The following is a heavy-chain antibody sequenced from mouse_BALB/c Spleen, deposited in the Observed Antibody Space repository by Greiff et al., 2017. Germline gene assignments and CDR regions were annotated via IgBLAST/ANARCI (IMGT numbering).Heavy chain of an antibody. CDR2: IDPANGNT. Sequence: VQLQQSGAELVKPGASVKLSCTASGFNIKDTYMHWVKQRPEQGLEWIGRIDPANGNTKYDPKFQGKATITADTSSNTAYLQLSSLTSEDTAVYYCAREGLNEYDGFAYWGQGTLVTVSA. CDR3: AREGLNEYDGFAY. D-gene: IGHD2-4*01. J-gene: IGHJ3*01. CDR1: GFNIKDTY. V-gene: IGHV14-3*02.